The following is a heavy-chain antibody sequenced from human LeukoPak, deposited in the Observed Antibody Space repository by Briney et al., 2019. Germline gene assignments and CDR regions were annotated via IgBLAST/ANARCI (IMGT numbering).Heavy chain of an antibody. CDR1: GGSISSGDYY. Sequence: SETLSLTCTVSGGSISSGDYYWSWIRQPPGKGLEWIGYIYYSGSTYYNPSLKSRVTISVDTSKNQFSLKLSSVTAADTAVYCCAKSVVPAAGGSYDAFDIWGQGTMVTVSS. CDR2: IYYSGST. J-gene: IGHJ3*02. D-gene: IGHD2-2*01. V-gene: IGHV4-30-4*08. CDR3: AKSVVPAAGGSYDAFDI.